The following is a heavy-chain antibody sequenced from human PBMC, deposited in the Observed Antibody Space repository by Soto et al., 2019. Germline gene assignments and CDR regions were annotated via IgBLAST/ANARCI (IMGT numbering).Heavy chain of an antibody. V-gene: IGHV1-46*03. CDR1: GYTFTSYY. CDR2: INPSGGST. J-gene: IGHJ4*02. Sequence: QVQLVQSGAEVKKPGASVKISCKASGYTFTSYYVHWVRQAPGQGLEWMGIINPSGGSTSYAQNFKDRVTMTRDTSTSTVYMELSSLRSEDTAVYYCTRDRGDYVQVYWGQGTLVTVSS. D-gene: IGHD4-17*01. CDR3: TRDRGDYVQVY.